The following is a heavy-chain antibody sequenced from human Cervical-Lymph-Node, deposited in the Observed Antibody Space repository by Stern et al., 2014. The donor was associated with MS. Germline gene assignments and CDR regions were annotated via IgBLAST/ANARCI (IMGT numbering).Heavy chain of an antibody. CDR2: IYPGDSDT. D-gene: IGHD6-19*01. Sequence: EVQLVGSAAEVKKPGESLKISCQGSGYSFISSWIGWVRQMPGKGLEWMAIIYPGDSDTRYNPSFQGQATISADRSVNTACLQWGSLKASDTAMYYCATSTGYFLLEYYFDYWGQGTLVTVSS. CDR3: ATSTGYFLLEYYFDY. CDR1: GYSFISSW. V-gene: IGHV5-51*01. J-gene: IGHJ4*02.